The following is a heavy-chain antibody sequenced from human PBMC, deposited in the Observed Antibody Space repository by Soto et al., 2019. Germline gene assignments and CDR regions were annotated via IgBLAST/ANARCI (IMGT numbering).Heavy chain of an antibody. CDR3: ARGLGGRMHD. J-gene: IGHJ6*02. CDR2: IIPILGET. D-gene: IGHD3-16*01. V-gene: IGHV1-69*08. Sequence: QVQMVQSGAEVKKPGSSVRVSCKASGTIFSSYTISWERQAPGQGLEWMGRIIPILGETNSAQKFQGRVTLTAEKATNTAYMQLNRLRWEDTALYYCARGLGGRMHDLCQGTTVTGSS. CDR1: GTIFSSYT.